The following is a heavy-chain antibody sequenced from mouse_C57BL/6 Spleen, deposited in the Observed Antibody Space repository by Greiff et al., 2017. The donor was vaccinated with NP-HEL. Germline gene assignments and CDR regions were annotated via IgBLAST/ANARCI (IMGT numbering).Heavy chain of an antibody. CDR2: INPNNGGT. Sequence: EVKLQQSGPELVKPGASVKIPCKASGYTFTDYNMDWVKQSHGKSLEWIGDINPNNGGTIYNQKFKGKATLTVDKSSSTAYMELRSLTSEDTAVYYCARSYYGSSRYWYFDVWGTGTTVTVSS. CDR1: GYTFTDYN. V-gene: IGHV1-18*01. CDR3: ARSYYGSSRYWYFDV. D-gene: IGHD1-1*01. J-gene: IGHJ1*03.